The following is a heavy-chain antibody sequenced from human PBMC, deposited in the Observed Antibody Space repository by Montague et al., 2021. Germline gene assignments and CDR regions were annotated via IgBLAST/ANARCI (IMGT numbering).Heavy chain of an antibody. V-gene: IGHV4-34*01. CDR1: GWSFNAYY. CDR3: AGHSVGFEGYCNGLDV. Sequence: SETLSPTCAVYGWSFNAYYWSWIRQSPGKGLEWIGEIHYRGSIYYDPTTDYNPSLPSRVTIAVDAPKNKFSLRLRSVTAADTAVHYCAGHSVGFEGYCNGLDVWGRGTPVIVSS. J-gene: IGHJ6*02. CDR2: IHYRGSIYYDPTT. D-gene: IGHD2/OR15-2a*01.